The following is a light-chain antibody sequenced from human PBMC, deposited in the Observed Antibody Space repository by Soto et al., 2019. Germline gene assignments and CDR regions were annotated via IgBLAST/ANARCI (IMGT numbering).Light chain of an antibody. V-gene: IGKV4-1*01. CDR1: QTVLYNSNNKNH. CDR2: GAS. J-gene: IGKJ4*01. Sequence: DFVMTQAPDSLAVSLGERATINCKSSQTVLYNSNNKNHLGWFQQKPGHPPKLLIYGASTRASGVPDRFSGSGSGTDFTLTISSLQAEDFAVYYCQQRSNWPPNTFGGGTKVEIK. CDR3: QQRSNWPPNT.